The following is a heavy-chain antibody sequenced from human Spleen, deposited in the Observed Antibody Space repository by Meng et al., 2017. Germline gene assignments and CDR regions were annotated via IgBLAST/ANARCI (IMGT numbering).Heavy chain of an antibody. CDR2: ISSSDSPT. V-gene: IGHV3-11*01. Sequence: QVQLVESGGGLVKPGGSLRLSCAASGFTFSDYYMTWIRQAPGKGLEWVSYISSSDSPTYYADSVKGRFTISRDNAKNSLYLQMNSLRAEDTAIYYCATTRRFGMVLNYWGQGTLVTVSS. J-gene: IGHJ4*02. D-gene: IGHD3-3*01. CDR3: ATTRRFGMVLNY. CDR1: GFTFSDYY.